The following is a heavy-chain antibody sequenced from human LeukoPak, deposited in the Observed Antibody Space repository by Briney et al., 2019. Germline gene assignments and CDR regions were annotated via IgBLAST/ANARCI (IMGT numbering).Heavy chain of an antibody. D-gene: IGHD1-26*01. CDR3: ARGIRSYRAFDI. J-gene: IGHJ3*02. CDR2: INHSGST. CDR1: GGSFSGYY. V-gene: IGHV4-34*01. Sequence: SETLSLTCAVYGGSFSGYYWSWIRQPPGKGLEWIREINHSGSTNYNPSLKSRVTISVDTSKNQFSLKLSSVTAADTAVYYCARGIRSYRAFDIWGQGTMVTVSS.